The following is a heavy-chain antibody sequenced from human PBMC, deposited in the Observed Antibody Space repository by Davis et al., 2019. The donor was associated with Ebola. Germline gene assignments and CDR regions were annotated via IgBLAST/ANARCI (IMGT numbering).Heavy chain of an antibody. CDR3: ARDSSYGSGLLDH. D-gene: IGHD3-10*01. Sequence: PSETLSLTCTVSGGSLDNDDYYWSWVRQSPGKGLEWIGNIYPSGSTTFNPSLKNRLSMSLDTSKNQFSLELKSVTAADTAMFYCARDSSYGSGLLDHWGQGIMVTVSS. CDR2: IYPSGST. CDR1: GGSLDNDDYY. J-gene: IGHJ4*01. V-gene: IGHV4-30-4*01.